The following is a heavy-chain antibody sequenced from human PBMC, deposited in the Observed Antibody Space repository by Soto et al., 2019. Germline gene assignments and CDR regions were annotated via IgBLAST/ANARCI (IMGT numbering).Heavy chain of an antibody. Sequence: QLQLQESGSGLVNPSQTLSLTCTVSGASITSGSYSWSWIRQAPGKGLEWIGNIHVTGYTAFSPSLKRRVTMSVVTSKNQFSLDFMAVTAAATAVYFCARGGALRPNGNVPLAFWGQGTLVTVSS. V-gene: IGHV4-30-2*01. D-gene: IGHD1-26*01. CDR2: IHVTGYT. CDR1: GASITSGSYS. CDR3: ARGGALRPNGNVPLAF. J-gene: IGHJ4*02.